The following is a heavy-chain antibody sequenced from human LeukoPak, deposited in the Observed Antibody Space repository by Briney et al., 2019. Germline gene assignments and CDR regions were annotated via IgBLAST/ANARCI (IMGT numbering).Heavy chain of an antibody. CDR3: ARQGPHTSGWFYFDY. Sequence: SETLSLTCAVSGYSISSGYYWGWIRQPPGKGLEWIGTVHYSGKTNYKPSLKSRVTISVDTSKHQFSLKLSSVTAADTAVYYCARQGPHTSGWFYFDYWGQGTLATVSS. D-gene: IGHD6-19*01. CDR2: VHYSGKT. J-gene: IGHJ4*02. V-gene: IGHV4-38-2*01. CDR1: GYSISSGYY.